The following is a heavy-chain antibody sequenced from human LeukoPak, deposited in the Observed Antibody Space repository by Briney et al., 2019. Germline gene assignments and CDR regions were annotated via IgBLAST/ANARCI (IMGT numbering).Heavy chain of an antibody. V-gene: IGHV4-34*01. D-gene: IGHD2-2*01. CDR3: ASKKRGYQLLFRFDP. CDR2: INHSGST. Sequence: SETLSLTCAVYGGSFSGYCWSWIRQPPGKGLEWIGEINHSGSTNYNPSLKSRVTISVDTSKNQFSLKLSSVTAADTAVYYCASKKRGYQLLFRFDPWGQGTLVTVSS. J-gene: IGHJ5*02. CDR1: GGSFSGYC.